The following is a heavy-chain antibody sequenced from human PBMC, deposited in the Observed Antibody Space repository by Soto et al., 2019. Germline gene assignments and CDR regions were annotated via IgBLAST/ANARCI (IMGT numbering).Heavy chain of an antibody. V-gene: IGHV4-31*03. D-gene: IGHD2-8*02. CDR1: GGSISSGGYY. CDR3: ARDKITGIFDY. J-gene: IGHJ4*02. Sequence: PSETLSLTCTVSGGSISSGGYYWSWIRQHPGKGLEWIWYIYYSGSTYYNPSLKSRVTISVDTSKNQFSLKLSSVTAADTAVYYCARDKITGIFDYWGQGTLVTVSS. CDR2: IYYSGST.